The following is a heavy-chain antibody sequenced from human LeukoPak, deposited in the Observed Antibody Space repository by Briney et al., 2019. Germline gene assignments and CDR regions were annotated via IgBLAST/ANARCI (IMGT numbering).Heavy chain of an antibody. CDR2: ISYDGSKM. CDR1: GFSSSSNA. D-gene: IGHD1-20*01. CDR3: VRSSRYDWNGPADY. V-gene: IGHV3-30*04. J-gene: IGHJ4*02. Sequence: PGGSLRLSCAASGFSSSSNAMHWVRQAPGKGLEWVAIISYDGSKMYYADSVKGRFTITRDKSKNMLYLQTNSLRTEDTAVYYCVRSSRYDWNGPADYWGQGTLVTVSS.